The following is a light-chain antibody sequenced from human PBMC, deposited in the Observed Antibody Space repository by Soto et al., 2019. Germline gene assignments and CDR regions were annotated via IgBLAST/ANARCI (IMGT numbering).Light chain of an antibody. CDR3: CSYAGSNV. CDR1: SSDVGSYNL. J-gene: IGLJ6*01. V-gene: IGLV2-23*01. CDR2: EGS. Sequence: QSVLTQPASVSGSPGQSITISRTGTSSDVGSYNLVSWYQQHPGKAPKLMIYEGSKRPSGVSNRFSGSKSGNTASLTISGLQAEDEADYYCCSYAGSNVFGSGTQLTVL.